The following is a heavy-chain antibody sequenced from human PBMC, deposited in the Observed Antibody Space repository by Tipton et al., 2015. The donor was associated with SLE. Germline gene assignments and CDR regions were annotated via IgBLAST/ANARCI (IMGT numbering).Heavy chain of an antibody. CDR3: AKGPIMYTYDRSGYEFYD. CDR2: ISGSGGGR. V-gene: IGHV3-23*01. D-gene: IGHD3-22*01. CDR1: GFTFTSFA. Sequence: SLRLSCAASGFTFTSFAMNWVRQAPGKGLEWVSSISGSGGGRYYADFVKGRFTISRDTSKNTLYLQMNSLRVDDTAVYYCAKGPIMYTYDRSGYEFYDWGQGTLVTVSS. J-gene: IGHJ4*02.